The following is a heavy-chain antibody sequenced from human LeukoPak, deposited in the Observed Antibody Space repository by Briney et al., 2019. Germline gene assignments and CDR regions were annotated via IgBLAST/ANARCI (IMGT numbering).Heavy chain of an antibody. D-gene: IGHD1-1*01. J-gene: IGHJ6*02. CDR3: ARPVEGNGMDV. Sequence: GESLKISCKGSGHSFTRYWIGWVRQMPGKGLEWMGIIYPGDSDTRYSPSLQGQVTISADKSISTAYLQWRSLKASDTAMYYCARPVEGNGMDVWGQGTTVTVSS. CDR2: IYPGDSDT. CDR1: GHSFTRYW. V-gene: IGHV5-51*01.